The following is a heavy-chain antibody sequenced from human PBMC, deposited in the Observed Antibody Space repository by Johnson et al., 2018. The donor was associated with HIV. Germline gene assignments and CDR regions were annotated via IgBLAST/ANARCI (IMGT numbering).Heavy chain of an antibody. D-gene: IGHD7-27*01. J-gene: IGHJ3*01. CDR2: ISYDGSNK. V-gene: IGHV3-30*04. CDR1: GFTFSRYA. CDR3: ARAKLGGFFDL. Sequence: QVQLVESGGGVVQPGRSLRISCEASGFTFSRYAMHWVRQAPGKGLEWVAVISYDGSNKYYADSVKGRFTVSRNNTKNSLFLQIDTLRAEDTAVFYCARAKLGGFFDLWGQGTMVTVSS.